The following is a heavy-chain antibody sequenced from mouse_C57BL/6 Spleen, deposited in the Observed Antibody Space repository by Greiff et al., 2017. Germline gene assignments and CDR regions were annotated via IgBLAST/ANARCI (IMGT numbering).Heavy chain of an antibody. V-gene: IGHV5-4*01. Sequence: EVKLMESGGGLVKPGASLKLSCAASGFTFSSYAMSWVRQTPEKRLEWVATISDGGSYTYYPDNVKGRITISRDNAKNNQYLQMSHLKSEDTAMYCCGRDYYFDDWGHGTTLTVSS. CDR2: ISDGGSYT. CDR1: GFTFSSYA. CDR3: GRDYYFDD. J-gene: IGHJ2*01.